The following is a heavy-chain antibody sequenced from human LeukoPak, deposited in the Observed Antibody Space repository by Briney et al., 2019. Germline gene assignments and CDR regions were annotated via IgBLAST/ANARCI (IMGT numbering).Heavy chain of an antibody. V-gene: IGHV1-3*01. Sequence: ASVKVSCKTSGYIFTTYAIHWVRQAPGRGLEWMGLINADDGNTRYSQRFQGRVTITRDTSANTAYMELSRLRSDDTAVYYCAREVSIGYGARYYFDYWGQGTLVTVSS. CDR2: INADDGNT. D-gene: IGHD4-17*01. CDR3: AREVSIGYGARYYFDY. J-gene: IGHJ4*02. CDR1: GYIFTTYA.